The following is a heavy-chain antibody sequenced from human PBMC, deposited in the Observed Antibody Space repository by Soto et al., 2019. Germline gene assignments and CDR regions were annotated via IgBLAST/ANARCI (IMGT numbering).Heavy chain of an antibody. D-gene: IGHD5-12*01. J-gene: IGHJ4*02. Sequence: SETLSLTCTVSGGSISSSSYYWGWIRQPPGKGLEWIGSIYYSGSTYYNPSLKSRVTISVDTSKNQFSLKLSSVTAADTAVYYCARASGYDTIHWGQGTLVTVSS. V-gene: IGHV4-39*01. CDR3: ARASGYDTIH. CDR1: GGSISSSSYY. CDR2: IYYSGST.